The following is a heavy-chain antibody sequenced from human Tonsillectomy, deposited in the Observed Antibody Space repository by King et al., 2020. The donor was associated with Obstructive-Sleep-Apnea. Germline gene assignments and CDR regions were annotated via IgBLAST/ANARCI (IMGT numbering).Heavy chain of an antibody. CDR2: IKSKSDGGTT. CDR1: GFTISDAW. CDR3: TALTQLRGVVFGDF. D-gene: IGHD3-10*01. J-gene: IGHJ4*02. V-gene: IGHV3-15*05. Sequence: VQPVESGGGLVEPGGSLRLSCAGSGFTISDAWMTWVRQVPGKGLEWVGHIKSKSDGGTTDTAAPVKGRFSISRDDSRSTFFLQTNSLKTEDTAVYYCTALTQLRGVVFGDFWGQGTLVTVSS.